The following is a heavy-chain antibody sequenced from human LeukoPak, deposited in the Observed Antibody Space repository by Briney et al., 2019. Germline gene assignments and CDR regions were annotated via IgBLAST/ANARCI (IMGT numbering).Heavy chain of an antibody. CDR1: GFTFSSYG. Sequence: GGSLRLSCAASGFTFSSYGMHRVRQAPGKGLEWVAVIWYDGSNKYYADSVKGRFTISRDNSKNTLYLQMNSLRAEDTAVYYCAAGATTVTTGPWGWYFDLWGRGTLVTVSS. D-gene: IGHD4-17*01. J-gene: IGHJ2*01. V-gene: IGHV3-33*01. CDR3: AAGATTVTTGPWGWYFDL. CDR2: IWYDGSNK.